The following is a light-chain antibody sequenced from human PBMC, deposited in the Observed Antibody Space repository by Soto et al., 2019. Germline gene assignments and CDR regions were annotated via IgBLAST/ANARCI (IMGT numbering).Light chain of an antibody. J-gene: IGKJ4*01. Sequence: DMQMTQSPSSLSASVGDRVTITGRASQGISNYLAWYQQKPGKGPKLLIYGASTLQSGVPSRFSGSESGTEFTLTISSLQSEDVATYYCQKYNSAPQLTFGGGTKVEIK. V-gene: IGKV1-27*01. CDR2: GAS. CDR3: QKYNSAPQLT. CDR1: QGISNY.